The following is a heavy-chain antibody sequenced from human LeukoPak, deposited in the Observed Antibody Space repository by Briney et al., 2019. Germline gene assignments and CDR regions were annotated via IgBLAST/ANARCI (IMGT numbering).Heavy chain of an antibody. J-gene: IGHJ4*02. CDR1: GFTFSSYG. CDR3: AKARIDSSGDYDFDC. CDR2: ISYDGSNK. D-gene: IGHD4-17*01. V-gene: IGHV3-30*18. Sequence: GGSLRLSCAASGFTFSSYGMHWVRQAPGKGLEWVAVISYDGSNKYYAGSVKGRFSISRDNSKNTLYLQLNSLRAEDTALYYCAKARIDSSGDYDFDCWGQGTLVTVSS.